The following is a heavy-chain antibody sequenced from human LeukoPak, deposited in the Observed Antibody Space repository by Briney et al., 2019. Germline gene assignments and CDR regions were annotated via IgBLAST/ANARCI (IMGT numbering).Heavy chain of an antibody. V-gene: IGHV1-46*01. Sequence: ASVKVSCKASGYTFTSYYMHWVRQGPGQGLEWMGIINPSGGSTSYAQKFQGRVTMTRDTSTSTVYMELSSLRSEDTAVYYCATLAYCGGDCFPEWYFDLWGRGTLVTVSS. CDR3: ATLAYCGGDCFPEWYFDL. D-gene: IGHD2-21*02. J-gene: IGHJ2*01. CDR1: GYTFTSYY. CDR2: INPSGGST.